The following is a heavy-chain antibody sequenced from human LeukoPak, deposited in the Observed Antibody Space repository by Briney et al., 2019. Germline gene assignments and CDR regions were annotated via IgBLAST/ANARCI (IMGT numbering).Heavy chain of an antibody. Sequence: SETLSLTCAVYGGSLSGYYWSWIRQPPGKGLEWIGEINHSGSTNYNPSLKSRVTISVDTSKNQFSLKLSSVTAADTAVYYCARGPPRYRIDYWGQGTPVTVSS. D-gene: IGHD1-14*01. V-gene: IGHV4-34*01. CDR1: GGSLSGYY. CDR3: ARGPPRYRIDY. CDR2: INHSGST. J-gene: IGHJ4*02.